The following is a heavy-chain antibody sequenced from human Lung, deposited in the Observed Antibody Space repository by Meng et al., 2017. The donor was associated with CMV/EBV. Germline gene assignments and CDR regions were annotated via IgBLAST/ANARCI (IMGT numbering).Heavy chain of an antibody. Sequence: EVQLVELGGVGGQPGGSLRLSCAGSGFSFDDFAMHWVRQAPGKGLEWVSHINWDGTSTYYADSVKGRFIISRDNIRNLLYLQMNSLTVEDSALYYCTKGRTREYFQHWGQGTLVTVSS. J-gene: IGHJ1*01. V-gene: IGHV3-43D*03. CDR3: TKGRTREYFQH. CDR2: INWDGTST. CDR1: GFSFDDFA.